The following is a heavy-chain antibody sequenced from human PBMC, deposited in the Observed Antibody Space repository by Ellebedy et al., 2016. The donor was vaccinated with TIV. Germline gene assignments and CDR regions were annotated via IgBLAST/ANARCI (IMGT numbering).Heavy chain of an antibody. CDR2: ISANGAET. J-gene: IGHJ4*02. V-gene: IGHV3-23*01. CDR1: GFTFSSYA. D-gene: IGHD2-2*01. Sequence: GGSLRLXXAASGFTFSSYAVSWVRQAPGKGLEWVSSISANGAETQYGDSVMGRFTISRDNSKNTLFLRMNSLRADDTATYYCARLSNTNAFFDSWGQGTLVSVSS. CDR3: ARLSNTNAFFDS.